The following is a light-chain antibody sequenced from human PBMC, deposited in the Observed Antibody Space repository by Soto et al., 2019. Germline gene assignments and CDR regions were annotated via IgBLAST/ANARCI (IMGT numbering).Light chain of an antibody. CDR2: AAD. CDR1: QSVSNK. J-gene: IGKJ1*01. CDR3: QQYNNWPPWT. Sequence: EVVMRQSPATLSVSPGETATLSCRASQSVSNKLAWYQQRPGQAPRLLIYAADTRATGIPDRFSGSGSGREFTLTINSLQSEDFAVYYCQQYNNWPPWTFGQGTKVEVK. V-gene: IGKV3-15*01.